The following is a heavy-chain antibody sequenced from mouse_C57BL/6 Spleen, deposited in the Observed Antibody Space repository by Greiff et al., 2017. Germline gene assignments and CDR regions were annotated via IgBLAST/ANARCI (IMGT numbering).Heavy chain of an antibody. V-gene: IGHV1-61*01. Sequence: VQLKQPGAELVRPGSSVKLSCKASGYTFTSYWMDWVKQRPGQGLEWIGNIYPSDSETHYNQKFKDKATLTVDKSSSSAYMQLSSLTSEDSAVYYCARGYDYDGYYYAMDYWGQGTSVTVSS. J-gene: IGHJ4*01. D-gene: IGHD2-4*01. CDR3: ARGYDYDGYYYAMDY. CDR1: GYTFTSYW. CDR2: IYPSDSET.